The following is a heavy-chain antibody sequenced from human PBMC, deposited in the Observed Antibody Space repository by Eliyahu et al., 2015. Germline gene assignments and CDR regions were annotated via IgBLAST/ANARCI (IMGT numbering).Heavy chain of an antibody. J-gene: IGHJ6*02. CDR3: ARVVGSGWYGLWYYGMDV. CDR2: INHSGST. D-gene: IGHD6-19*01. CDR1: GGSXXXYY. Sequence: QVQLQQWGAGLLKPSETLSLTCAVXGGSXXXYYWSWIRQPPGKGLGWIGGINHSGSTNYNPPLKSRVTISVDTSKNQFFLKLSSVTAADTAVYYCARVVGSGWYGLWYYGMDVWGQGTTVTVSS. V-gene: IGHV4-34*01.